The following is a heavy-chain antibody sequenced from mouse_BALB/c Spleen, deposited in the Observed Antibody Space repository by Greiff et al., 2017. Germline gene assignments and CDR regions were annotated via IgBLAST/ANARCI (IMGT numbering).Heavy chain of an antibody. J-gene: IGHJ3*01. CDR3: TRAYYYGSSSFAY. V-gene: IGHV5-6-4*01. CDR2: ISSGGSYT. D-gene: IGHD1-1*01. CDR1: GFTFSSYT. Sequence: EVMLVESGGGLVKPGGSLKLSCAASGFTFSSYTMSWVRQTPEKRLEWVATISSGGSYTYYPDSVKGRFTISRDNAKNTLYLQMSSLKSEDTAMYYCTRAYYYGSSSFAYWGQGTLVTVSA.